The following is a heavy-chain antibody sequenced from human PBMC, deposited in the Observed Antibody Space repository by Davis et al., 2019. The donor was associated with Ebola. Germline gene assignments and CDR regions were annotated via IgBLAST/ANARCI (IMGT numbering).Heavy chain of an antibody. Sequence: ASAQVSCNASAYTFTNYDIYWMRQDPGQGLEWVGWMNPNSGNAAYARRLQGSVTMTRNTSITTAYMELSTLTSEDTAVYYCARGIRAGDYREYWGQGALVTVSS. CDR2: MNPNSGNA. CDR1: AYTFTNYD. J-gene: IGHJ4*02. D-gene: IGHD4-17*01. V-gene: IGHV1-8*01. CDR3: ARGIRAGDYREY.